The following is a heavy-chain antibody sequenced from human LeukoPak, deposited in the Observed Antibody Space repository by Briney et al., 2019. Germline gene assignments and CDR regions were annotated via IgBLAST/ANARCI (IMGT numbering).Heavy chain of an antibody. Sequence: GGSLRLSCAASGFTFSSYGMHWVRQAPGKGLEWVAFIRYDGSNKYYADSVKGRFTISRDNSKNTLYLQMNSLRAEDTAVYYCARSGVTMVRGAYFDYWGQGTLVTVSS. CDR1: GFTFSSYG. J-gene: IGHJ4*02. D-gene: IGHD3-10*01. V-gene: IGHV3-30*02. CDR3: ARSGVTMVRGAYFDY. CDR2: IRYDGSNK.